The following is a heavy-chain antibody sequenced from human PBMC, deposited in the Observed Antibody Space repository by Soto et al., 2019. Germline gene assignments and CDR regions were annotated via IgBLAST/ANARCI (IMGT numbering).Heavy chain of an antibody. V-gene: IGHV4-39*01. CDR3: AGGDYYHSSGYYFYYYNTDV. CDR2: VYYGGST. Sequence: SETLSLTCTVSGGSISSSSYYWGWIRQPPGKGLEWIGNVYYGGSTYYNPSLKSRVTISVETSKSQFSLKLSSVTAADTAVYYCAGGDYYHSSGYYFYYYNTDVWGQGTTVTVSS. CDR1: GGSISSSSYY. D-gene: IGHD3-22*01. J-gene: IGHJ6*02.